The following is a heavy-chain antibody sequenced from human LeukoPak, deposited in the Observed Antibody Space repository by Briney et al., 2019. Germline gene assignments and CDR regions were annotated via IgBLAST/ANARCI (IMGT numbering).Heavy chain of an antibody. D-gene: IGHD5-18*01. Sequence: SETLSLTCTVSGGSMTTHHWNWIRQTPGKGLEWIGYVFDSGRTKENPSLKSRVTLSAGTSKNQLSLRLSSVTAADTAVYYCTTIKRGNIFGYFDFWGQGILVTVSS. CDR1: GGSMTTHH. CDR3: TTIKRGNIFGYFDF. CDR2: VFDSGRT. V-gene: IGHV4-59*11. J-gene: IGHJ4*02.